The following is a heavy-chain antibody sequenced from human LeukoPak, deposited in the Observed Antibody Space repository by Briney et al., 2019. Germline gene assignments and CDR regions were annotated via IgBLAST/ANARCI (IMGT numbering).Heavy chain of an antibody. CDR2: IIPIFGTA. CDR1: GGTFSSYA. D-gene: IGHD1-26*01. J-gene: IGHJ3*02. CDR3: ATVGATLPHDAFDI. Sequence: ASVKVSCKASGGTFSSYAISWVRQAPGQGPEWMGGIIPIFGTANYAQKFQGRVTMTEDTSTDTAYMELSSLRSEDTAVYYCATVGATLPHDAFDIWGQGTMVTVSS. V-gene: IGHV1-69*06.